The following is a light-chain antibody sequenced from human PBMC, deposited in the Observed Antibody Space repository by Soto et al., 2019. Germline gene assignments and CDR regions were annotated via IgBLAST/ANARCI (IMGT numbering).Light chain of an antibody. CDR1: SGNIANNY. J-gene: IGLJ3*02. V-gene: IGLV6-57*01. CDR2: EDN. CDR3: QSYDNRYVV. Sequence: NFMLTQPHSVSESPGKTVTISCTRSSGNIANNYVQWYQRRPGRSPTTVIYEDNQRPSGVPDRFSGSIDSSSNSASLTTSGLNAEDEADYSCQSYDNRYVVFGGGTQLTVL.